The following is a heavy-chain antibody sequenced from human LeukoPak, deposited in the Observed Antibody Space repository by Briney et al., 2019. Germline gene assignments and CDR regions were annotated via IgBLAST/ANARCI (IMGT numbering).Heavy chain of an antibody. J-gene: IGHJ4*02. CDR3: ASRPGDILTGLNY. Sequence: GGSLRPSCAASGFTFSSYWMHWVRQAPGKGLVWVSRINSDGSSTSYADSVKGRFTISRDNAKNTLYLQMNSLRAEDTAVYYCASRPGDILTGLNYWGQGTLVTVSS. D-gene: IGHD3-9*01. CDR1: GFTFSSYW. CDR2: INSDGSST. V-gene: IGHV3-74*01.